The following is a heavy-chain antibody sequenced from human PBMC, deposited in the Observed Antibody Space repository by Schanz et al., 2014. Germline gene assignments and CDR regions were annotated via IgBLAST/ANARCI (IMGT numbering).Heavy chain of an antibody. Sequence: QVQLQESGPGLVKPSGTLSLTCAVSGGSISSSSYYWGWIRQHPGKGLEWIGYIYDGGSTYYNPSLKSRVAISVDTSKNQFSLRLSSVTAADTAVYYCARARSWPDYWGQGTLVTVSS. CDR3: ARARSWPDY. J-gene: IGHJ4*02. D-gene: IGHD6-13*01. V-gene: IGHV4-31*11. CDR1: GGSISSSSYY. CDR2: IYDGGST.